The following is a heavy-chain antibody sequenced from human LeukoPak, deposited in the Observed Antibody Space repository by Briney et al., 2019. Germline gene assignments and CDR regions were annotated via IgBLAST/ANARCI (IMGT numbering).Heavy chain of an antibody. CDR3: ASDRVFYGLDV. J-gene: IGHJ6*02. Sequence: GGSLRLSCAASGFTFSSYSMNWVRQAPGKGLMWVSRIKSDGSETSYADSVKGRFTISRDNARNTLYLQMNSLRPEDTAIYYCASDRVFYGLDVWGQGTTVTVSS. V-gene: IGHV3-74*01. CDR1: GFTFSSYS. CDR2: IKSDGSET.